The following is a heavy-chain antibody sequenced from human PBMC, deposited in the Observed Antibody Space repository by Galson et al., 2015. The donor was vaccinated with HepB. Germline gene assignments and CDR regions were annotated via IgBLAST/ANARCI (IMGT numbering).Heavy chain of an antibody. CDR3: ARDRRRLRYGMDV. V-gene: IGHV3-30*04. CDR1: GFTFSSYV. J-gene: IGHJ6*02. Sequence: SLRLSCAASGFTFSSYVMHWVRQAPGKGLEWVAVISYDGSNKYYADSVKGRFTISRDNSKNTLYLQMNSLRAEDTAVYYCARDRRRLRYGMDVWGQGTMVXVSS. CDR2: ISYDGSNK.